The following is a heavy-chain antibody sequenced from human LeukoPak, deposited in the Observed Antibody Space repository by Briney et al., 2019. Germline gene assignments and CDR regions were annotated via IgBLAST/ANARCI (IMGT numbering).Heavy chain of an antibody. V-gene: IGHV2-70*01. CDR2: IDWDDDK. D-gene: IGHD3-10*01. CDR3: ARTPKMYGSGSYFDY. Sequence: SGPTLVNPTQTLTLTCTFSGFSLSTSGMCVSWIRQPPGKALEWLALIDWDDDKYYSTSLKTRLTISKDTSKNQVVLTMTNMDPVDTATYYCARTPKMYGSGSYFDYWGQGTLVTVSS. CDR1: GFSLSTSGMC. J-gene: IGHJ4*02.